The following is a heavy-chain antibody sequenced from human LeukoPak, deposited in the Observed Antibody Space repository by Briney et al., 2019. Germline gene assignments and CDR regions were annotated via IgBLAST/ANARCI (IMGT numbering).Heavy chain of an antibody. Sequence: VGSLRLSCAASAFTVSSNYMSWVRKAPEEGLEWVSVIYSGGSTYYADSVKGRFTISRDNSKNTLYLQMNSLRAEDTAVYYCARAYYYDSGFQHWGQGTLVTVSS. D-gene: IGHD3-22*01. J-gene: IGHJ1*01. CDR1: AFTVSSNY. CDR3: ARAYYYDSGFQH. V-gene: IGHV3-66*01. CDR2: IYSGGST.